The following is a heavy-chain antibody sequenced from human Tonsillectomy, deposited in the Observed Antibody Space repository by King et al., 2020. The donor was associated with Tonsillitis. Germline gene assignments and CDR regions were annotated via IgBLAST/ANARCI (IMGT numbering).Heavy chain of an antibody. J-gene: IGHJ4*02. V-gene: IGHV4-59*01. D-gene: IGHD1-26*01. CDR1: GGSISTYF. CDR2: IFYSGDT. Sequence: VQLQESGPGLVKPSETLSLTCTVSGGSISTYFWSWIRQPPGRGLEGIGYIFYSGDTNYNPSLESRVTISVDTSKNQFSLKLSSVTAADTAVYYCAGVGTYFDSWGQGTLVTVSS. CDR3: AGVGTYFDS.